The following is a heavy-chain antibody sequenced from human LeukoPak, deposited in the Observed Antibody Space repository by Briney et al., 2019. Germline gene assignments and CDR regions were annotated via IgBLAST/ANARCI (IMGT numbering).Heavy chain of an antibody. CDR1: GGSISSSSYY. J-gene: IGHJ4*02. Sequence: PSETLSLTCTVSGGSISSSSYYWGWIRQPPGKGLEWIGSIYYSGSTSYNPSLKSRITISVDTSKNLFPLKLRFVTAADMAVYYCATSTGSSNLGFWGQGTLVTVSS. D-gene: IGHD6-13*01. CDR2: IYYSGST. CDR3: ATSTGSSNLGF. V-gene: IGHV4-39*01.